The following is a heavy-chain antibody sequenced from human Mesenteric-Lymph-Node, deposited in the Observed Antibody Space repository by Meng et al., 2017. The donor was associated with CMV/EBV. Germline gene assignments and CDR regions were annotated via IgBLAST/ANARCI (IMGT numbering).Heavy chain of an antibody. Sequence: SCAASGFTFSKSWMHWVRQAPGKGLVWVSRINVDGYSTNYADSVRGRFSISRDNAKNTLYLQMSSLRAEDTAVYYCVRVGSDWSIDYWGQGTLVTVSS. CDR1: GFTFSKSW. D-gene: IGHD6-19*01. CDR3: VRVGSDWSIDY. J-gene: IGHJ4*02. V-gene: IGHV3-74*01. CDR2: INVDGYST.